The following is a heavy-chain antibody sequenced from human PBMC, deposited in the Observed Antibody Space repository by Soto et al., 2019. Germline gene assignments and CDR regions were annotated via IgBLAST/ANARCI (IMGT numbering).Heavy chain of an antibody. Sequence: QVQLVETGGGVVQPGRSLRLSCAASGFTFSSYGMHWVRQAPGKGLEWVAVIWYDGSNKYYADSVKGRFTISRDNSKNTLYLQMNSLREEDTAVYYCASDIVASRYYYYGMDVCGQGTTVTVSS. CDR1: GFTFSSYG. CDR2: IWYDGSNK. V-gene: IGHV3-33*01. J-gene: IGHJ6*02. CDR3: ASDIVASRYYYYGMDV. D-gene: IGHD5-12*01.